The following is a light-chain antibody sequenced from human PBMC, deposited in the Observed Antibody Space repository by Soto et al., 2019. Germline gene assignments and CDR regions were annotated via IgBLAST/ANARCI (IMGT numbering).Light chain of an antibody. Sequence: EVVLRQSPATLSVAPEEGATLSCTASQGIGDTLAWYQHKHGQTPRLLIYDTSTRATGVPTRFSGSRSGAEFNLTINSLQSEDFAVYYCQPYNNWPLTFGGGTKVDIK. V-gene: IGKV3-15*01. CDR2: DTS. CDR1: QGIGDT. CDR3: QPYNNWPLT. J-gene: IGKJ4*01.